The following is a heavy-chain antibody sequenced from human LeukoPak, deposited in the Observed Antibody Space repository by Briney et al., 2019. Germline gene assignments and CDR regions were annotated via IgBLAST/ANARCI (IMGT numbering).Heavy chain of an antibody. CDR1: GGSISSSSYY. Sequence: SETLSLTCTVSGGSISSSSYYWGWIRQPPGNGLEWIGSIYYSGSTYYNPSLKSRVTISVDTSKNQFSLKLSSVTAADTAVYYCARGGAAAVSWGQGTLVTVSS. D-gene: IGHD6-13*01. CDR2: IYYSGST. V-gene: IGHV4-39*07. CDR3: ARGGAAAVS. J-gene: IGHJ4*02.